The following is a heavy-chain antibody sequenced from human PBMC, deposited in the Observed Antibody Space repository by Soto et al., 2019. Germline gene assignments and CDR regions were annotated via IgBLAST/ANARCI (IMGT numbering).Heavy chain of an antibody. Sequence: SETLSLTGAVYGGSFNGYYWSWMRQPPGKGLEWIGEINHSGSTTYTPSLESRVTISVDTSKNQFSLKLSSVTAADTAVYYCARNSTYYYDGSGYNHHYYFDYWGQGTLVTVSS. V-gene: IGHV4-34*01. CDR3: ARNSTYYYDGSGYNHHYYFDY. J-gene: IGHJ4*02. CDR1: GGSFNGYY. CDR2: INHSGST. D-gene: IGHD3-22*01.